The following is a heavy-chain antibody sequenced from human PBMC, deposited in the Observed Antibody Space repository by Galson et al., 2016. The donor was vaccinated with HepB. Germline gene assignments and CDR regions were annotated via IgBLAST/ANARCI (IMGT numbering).Heavy chain of an antibody. D-gene: IGHD1-14*01. CDR1: GDIFNKYA. V-gene: IGHV1-69*13. CDR2: IVPIFGTT. Sequence: SVKVSCKASGDIFNKYAIRWVRQAPGQGLEWMGEIVPIFGTTNYAQKFQGRLTITADESTSTAYMELSSLISEDTAVYFRTRDHLSGNQWGQGTLVTVSS. J-gene: IGHJ4*02. CDR3: TRDHLSGNQ.